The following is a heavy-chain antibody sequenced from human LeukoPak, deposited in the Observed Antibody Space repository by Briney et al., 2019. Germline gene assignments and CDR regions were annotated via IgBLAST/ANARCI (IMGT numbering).Heavy chain of an antibody. Sequence: VSVKVFCKTSGYTLTDYGMTWVRQPPGHAHEFRTWIRGHNCDTDYAQILQGRVSITTHTSTSTAFMELRSLRSDDTAVYYCARSRGYYGSGSYFYYGMDVWGQGTTVTVSS. D-gene: IGHD3-10*01. J-gene: IGHJ6*02. CDR3: ARSRGYYGSGSYFYYGMDV. CDR1: GYTLTDYG. V-gene: IGHV1-18*01. CDR2: IRGHNCDT.